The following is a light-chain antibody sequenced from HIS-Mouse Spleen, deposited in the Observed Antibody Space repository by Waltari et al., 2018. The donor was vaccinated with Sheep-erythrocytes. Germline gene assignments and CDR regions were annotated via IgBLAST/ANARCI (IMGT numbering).Light chain of an antibody. CDR2: QDS. CDR1: KLGDKY. Sequence: SYELTQPPSVSVSPGQTASITCSGEKLGDKYACWYHQKPGQSPVLVIYQDSKRPSGIPGRVSGSNSRNTATLTISGTQAMDEADYYCQAWDSSTVVFGGGTKLTVL. CDR3: QAWDSSTVV. J-gene: IGLJ2*01. V-gene: IGLV3-1*01.